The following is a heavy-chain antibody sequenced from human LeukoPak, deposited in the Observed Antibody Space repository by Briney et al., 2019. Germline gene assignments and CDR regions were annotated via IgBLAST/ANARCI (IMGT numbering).Heavy chain of an antibody. CDR2: ISYDGRNK. CDR1: GFTVSSNY. V-gene: IGHV3-30*18. J-gene: IGHJ4*02. D-gene: IGHD6-19*01. Sequence: GGSLRLSCAASGFTVSSNYMSWVRQAPGKGLEWVAVISYDGRNKYYADSVKGRFTISRDNSKNTLYLQMNSLRAEDTALYYCANKGSSGWRFDYWGQGTLVTVSS. CDR3: ANKGSSGWRFDY.